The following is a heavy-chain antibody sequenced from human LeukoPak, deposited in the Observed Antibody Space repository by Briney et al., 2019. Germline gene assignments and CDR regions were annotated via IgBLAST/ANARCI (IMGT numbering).Heavy chain of an antibody. CDR3: ARGRAMVRGVIGYYFDY. V-gene: IGHV1-8*01. CDR1: GNTFTSYD. J-gene: IGHJ4*02. CDR2: MNPNSGNT. D-gene: IGHD3-10*01. Sequence: ASVKVSCKASGNTFTSYDINWVRQATGQGLEWMGWMNPNSGNTGYAQKFQGRVTMTRNTSISTAYMELSSLRSEDTAVYYCARGRAMVRGVIGYYFDYWGQGTLVTVSS.